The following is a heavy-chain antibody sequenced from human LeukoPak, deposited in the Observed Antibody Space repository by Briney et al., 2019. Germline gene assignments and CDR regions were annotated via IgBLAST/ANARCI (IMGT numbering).Heavy chain of an antibody. CDR2: ISYSGTT. CDR1: DVSISSGLYY. Sequence: SETLSLTCSVSDVSISSGLYYWGWIRQSPGRGLEWIGSISYSGTTFYTPSLKSRGTISVDTSKNQFSLKLKSLTATDTAIYYCARHSSSWYYFDYWAQGLLVTVSS. D-gene: IGHD6-13*01. CDR3: ARHSSSWYYFDY. V-gene: IGHV4-39*01. J-gene: IGHJ4*02.